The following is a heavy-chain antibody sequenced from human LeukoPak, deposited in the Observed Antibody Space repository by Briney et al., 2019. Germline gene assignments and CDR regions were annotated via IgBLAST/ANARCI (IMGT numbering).Heavy chain of an antibody. CDR2: ISGSGGNT. CDR1: RLTFSSYA. V-gene: IGHV3-23*01. J-gene: IGHJ4*02. Sequence: GGSLRLSCAASRLTFSSYAMSSVRDAPGKGLEWDSAISGSGGNTYSADSVKGRFTISRDNSKNTLYLQMNSLRAEDTAVYYCAKDLGIVGASFDYWGQGTLVTVS. CDR3: AKDLGIVGASFDY. D-gene: IGHD1-26*01.